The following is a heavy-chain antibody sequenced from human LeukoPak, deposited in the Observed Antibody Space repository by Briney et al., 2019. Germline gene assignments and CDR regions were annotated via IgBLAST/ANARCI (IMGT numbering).Heavy chain of an antibody. V-gene: IGHV1-69*01. Sequence: ASVKVSCKASGGTFSSYAISWVRQAPGQGREWMGGIIPIFGIANYAQKFQGRVTITADESTSTAYMELSSLRSEDTAVYYCARGSPDYDFWSGYFWFDPWGQGTLVTVSS. J-gene: IGHJ5*02. CDR3: ARGSPDYDFWSGYFWFDP. CDR2: IIPIFGIA. CDR1: GGTFSSYA. D-gene: IGHD3-3*01.